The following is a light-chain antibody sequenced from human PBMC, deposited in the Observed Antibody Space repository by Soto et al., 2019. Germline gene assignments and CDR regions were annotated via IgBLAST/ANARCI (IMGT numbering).Light chain of an antibody. J-gene: IGKJ3*01. V-gene: IGKV1-5*03. Sequence: DIQMTQSPSTLSASVGDRVTITCRASQTIRSWLAWYQLKPGRAPKLLIYKASTLDSGIPSRFSGSGSGTEFNLTISSLQHDDFVTYCGQQYYSHLFTFGQETKVDIK. CDR1: QTIRSW. CDR3: QQYYSHLFT. CDR2: KAS.